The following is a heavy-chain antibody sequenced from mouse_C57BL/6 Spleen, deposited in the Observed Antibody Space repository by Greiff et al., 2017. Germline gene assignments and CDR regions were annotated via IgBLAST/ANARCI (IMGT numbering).Heavy chain of an antibody. CDR1: GYTFTSYW. D-gene: IGHD6-1*01. CDR3: AREAAQRYFDY. CDR2: IHPNSGST. V-gene: IGHV1-64*01. J-gene: IGHJ2*01. Sequence: VQLQQPGAELVKPGASVKLSCKASGYTFTSYWMHWVKQRPGQGLEWIGMIHPNSGSTNYNEKFKSKATLTVDKSSSTAYMQLSSLTSEDSAVYDCAREAAQRYFDYWGQGTTLTVSS.